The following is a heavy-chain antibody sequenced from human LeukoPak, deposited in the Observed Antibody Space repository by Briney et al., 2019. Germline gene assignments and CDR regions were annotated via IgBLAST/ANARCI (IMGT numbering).Heavy chain of an antibody. CDR3: ARGLPGHTSSMGY. V-gene: IGHV3-30*02. Sequence: GGSLRLSCAASGFTFSSYGMHWVRQAPGKGLEWVAFIRYDGSNKYYADSVKGRFTISRDNSKNTLYLQMNSLRAEDTAVYYCARGLPGHTSSMGYWGQGILVTVSS. CDR1: GFTFSSYG. J-gene: IGHJ4*02. D-gene: IGHD6-6*01. CDR2: IRYDGSNK.